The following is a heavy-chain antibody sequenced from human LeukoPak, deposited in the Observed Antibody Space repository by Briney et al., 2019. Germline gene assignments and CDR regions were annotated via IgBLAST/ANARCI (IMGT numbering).Heavy chain of an antibody. D-gene: IGHD4-17*01. Sequence: ASVKVSCQASGYTFTSYVISWVRQAPGKGLEWMGWISAYNGNTNYAQKLQGRVTMTTDTSTSTAYLELRSLRSDDTAVYYCARVSMTTVTTGIPYYYYYGMDVWGQGTTVTVSS. V-gene: IGHV1-18*01. CDR2: ISAYNGNT. CDR1: GYTFTSYV. J-gene: IGHJ6*02. CDR3: ARVSMTTVTTGIPYYYYYGMDV.